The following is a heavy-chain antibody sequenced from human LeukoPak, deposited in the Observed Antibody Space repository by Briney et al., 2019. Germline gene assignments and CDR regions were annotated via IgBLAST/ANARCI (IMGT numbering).Heavy chain of an antibody. CDR2: INSDGSST. CDR1: GFTFSSYW. CDR3: ARDGGYSYGFS. J-gene: IGHJ5*02. V-gene: IGHV3-74*01. Sequence: GGSLRLSCAASGFTFSSYWMHWVRQAPGKGLVWVSRINSDGSSTSYADSVKGRFTISRDNAKNTLYLQMNNLRAEDTAVYYCARDGGYSYGFSWGQGTLVSVSS. D-gene: IGHD5-18*01.